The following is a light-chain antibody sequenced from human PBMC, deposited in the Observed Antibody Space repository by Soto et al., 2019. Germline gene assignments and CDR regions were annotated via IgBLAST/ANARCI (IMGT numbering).Light chain of an antibody. CDR3: SSYTGGNPSYV. CDR1: SSDVGGYDY. V-gene: IGLV2-8*01. Sequence: QSVLTQPPSASGSPGQSVTISCTGTSSDVGGYDYVSWYQQHPGKAPKLMIYEVTIRPSGVSDRFAGSKSGNTAALTVSALQAEYEAAYYCSSYTGGNPSYVFGTGTKLTVL. CDR2: EVT. J-gene: IGLJ1*01.